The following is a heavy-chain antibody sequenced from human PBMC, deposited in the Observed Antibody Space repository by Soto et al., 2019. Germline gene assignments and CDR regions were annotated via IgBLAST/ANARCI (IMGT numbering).Heavy chain of an antibody. V-gene: IGHV4-39*01. CDR1: GGSISSTNYY. J-gene: IGHJ4*02. CDR3: ARHRRETGTYAQPLDY. Sequence: PSETLSLTCTVSGGSISSTNYYWGWVRHPPEKGLEWTGAISYGGSTYHNPSLRSRVTIFVDTSKSQFSLDLTSVTAADTAVYYCARHRRETGTYAQPLDYWGQGTLVTVSS. D-gene: IGHD1-1*01. CDR2: ISYGGST.